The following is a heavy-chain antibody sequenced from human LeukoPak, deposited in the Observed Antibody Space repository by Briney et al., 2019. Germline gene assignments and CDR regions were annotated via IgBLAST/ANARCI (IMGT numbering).Heavy chain of an antibody. CDR1: GFTFSSYA. D-gene: IGHD2-15*01. CDR3: AKDCSGDRCYSNYFDY. V-gene: IGHV3-21*01. J-gene: IGHJ4*02. Sequence: PGGSLRLSCAASGFTFSSYAMSWVRQAPGKGLEWVSSISSSSSFIYYADSVKGRFTISRDNAKNSLYLQMNSLRAEDTAVYYCAKDCSGDRCYSNYFDYWGQGTLVTVSS. CDR2: ISSSSSFI.